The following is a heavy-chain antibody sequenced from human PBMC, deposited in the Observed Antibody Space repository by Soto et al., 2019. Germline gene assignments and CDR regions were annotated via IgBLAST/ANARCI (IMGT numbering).Heavy chain of an antibody. Sequence: PGGSLRLSCVASGFTFSNFAMSWVRQSPRKGLEWVSGIRGSGGSTYYADSVKGRFSISRDNSRNTLYLQMSDLRAEDTALYYCAKDGGHSYGYPLDYWGQGTQVTVSS. D-gene: IGHD5-18*01. CDR3: AKDGGHSYGYPLDY. CDR2: IRGSGGST. V-gene: IGHV3-23*01. CDR1: GFTFSNFA. J-gene: IGHJ4*02.